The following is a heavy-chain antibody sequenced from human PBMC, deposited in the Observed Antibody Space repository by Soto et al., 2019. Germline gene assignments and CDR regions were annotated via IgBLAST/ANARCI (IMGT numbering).Heavy chain of an antibody. J-gene: IGHJ6*02. CDR1: GYTFTNYA. Sequence: ASVKVSCKASGYTFTNYAMHWVRQAPGQRLEWMGWINAGNGNTKYSQKFQGRVTITRDTSASTTYMELSSLRSEDTAVYYCATASYGSHFYYYYYGMDVWGQGTTVTVSS. V-gene: IGHV1-3*01. D-gene: IGHD4-17*01. CDR3: ATASYGSHFYYYYYGMDV. CDR2: INAGNGNT.